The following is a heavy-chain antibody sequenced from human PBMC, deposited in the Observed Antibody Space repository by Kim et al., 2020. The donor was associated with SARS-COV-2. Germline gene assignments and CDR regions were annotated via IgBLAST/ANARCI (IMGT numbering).Heavy chain of an antibody. Sequence: GGSLRLSCAASGFTFDDYAMHWVRQAPGKGLEWVSLISGDGGSTYYADSVKGRFTISRDNSKNSLYLQMNSLRTEDTALYYCAKDNYDILTGYPQGYYYYYMDVWGKGTTVTVSS. J-gene: IGHJ6*03. CDR1: GFTFDDYA. CDR2: ISGDGGST. V-gene: IGHV3-43*02. D-gene: IGHD3-9*01. CDR3: AKDNYDILTGYPQGYYYYYMDV.